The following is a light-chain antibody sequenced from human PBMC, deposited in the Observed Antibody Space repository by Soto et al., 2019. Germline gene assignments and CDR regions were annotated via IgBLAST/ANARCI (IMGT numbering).Light chain of an antibody. CDR2: DVN. Sequence: QSVLTQPASVSGSPGQSITISCTGTSSDVGGYNFVSWYQQHPGKVPTLMIFDVNSRPSGVSDRLSGSKSDNTASLTISGLQAEDEGDYYCSSYTSSSTHVFGSGTKVTVL. CDR1: SSDVGGYNF. V-gene: IGLV2-14*03. CDR3: SSYTSSSTHV. J-gene: IGLJ1*01.